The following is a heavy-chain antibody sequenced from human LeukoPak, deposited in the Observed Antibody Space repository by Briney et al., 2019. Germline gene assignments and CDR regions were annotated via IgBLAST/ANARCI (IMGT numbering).Heavy chain of an antibody. J-gene: IGHJ4*02. CDR3: AREDAAMAPGFDY. V-gene: IGHV4-39*07. D-gene: IGHD5-18*01. CDR1: GGSISSTNYY. CDR2: IYYSGIT. Sequence: SETLSLTCTVSGGSISSTNYYWGWIRQPPGKGLEWIGTIYYSGITYYNPSLKSRVTMSVDRSKNQFSLKLKYVTAADTAVYYCAREDAAMAPGFDYWGQGTPVTVSS.